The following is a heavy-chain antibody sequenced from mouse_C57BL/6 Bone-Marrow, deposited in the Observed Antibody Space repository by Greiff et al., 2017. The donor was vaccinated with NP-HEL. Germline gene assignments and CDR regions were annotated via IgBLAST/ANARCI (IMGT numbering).Heavy chain of an antibody. CDR3: ARPVYYYGSTYWYFDV. CDR2: ISSGGSYT. Sequence: EVQLLESGADLVKPGGSLKLSCAASGFTFSSYGMSWVRQTPDQRLEWVATISSGGSYTYYPESVKGRFTITRDNAKNTLYLQMSSLKSEDTAMYYCARPVYYYGSTYWYFDVWGTGTTVTVTA. CDR1: GFTFSSYG. J-gene: IGHJ1*03. D-gene: IGHD1-1*01. V-gene: IGHV5-6*01.